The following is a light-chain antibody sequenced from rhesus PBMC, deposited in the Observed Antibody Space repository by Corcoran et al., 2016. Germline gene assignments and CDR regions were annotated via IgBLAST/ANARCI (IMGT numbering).Light chain of an antibody. CDR1: QGISKY. CDR3: LQYNGDPWT. V-gene: IGKV1-43*02. Sequence: DIQMTQSPSSLSASVGDRVTITCRASQGISKYVSWYQQKPGKAPKLLIYDASTLQSGVPSRFSGSGSGTVFTLTISRLQPEDFATYYCLQYNGDPWTFGQGTKVEIK. J-gene: IGKJ1*01. CDR2: DAS.